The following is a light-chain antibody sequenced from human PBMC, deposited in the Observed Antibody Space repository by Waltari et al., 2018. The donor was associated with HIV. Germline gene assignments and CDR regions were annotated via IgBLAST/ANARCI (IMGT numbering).Light chain of an antibody. CDR2: QHN. J-gene: IGLJ2*01. CDR3: QAWDSSNVV. Sequence: SYELTQPPSVSVSPGQTASITCSGDKLGAKYACWYQQTPGQSPLLVIYQHNKRPSGIPERFSGSNSGNTATLTISGTQAMDEADYFCQAWDSSNVVFGGGTKLTVL. CDR1: KLGAKY. V-gene: IGLV3-1*01.